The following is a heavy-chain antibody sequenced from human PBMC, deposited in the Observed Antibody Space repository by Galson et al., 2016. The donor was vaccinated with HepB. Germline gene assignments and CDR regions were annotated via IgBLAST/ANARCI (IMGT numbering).Heavy chain of an antibody. CDR3: EREGFTVVDRTYYYYGMDF. J-gene: IGHJ6*02. Sequence: SLRLPCAASGFTFGNYDMHWVRQATGKGLEWVSAIGAAGDTYYPGSVKGRFTISSENAKNALFLQMNSLIAGETAVYYCEREGFTVVDRTYYYYGMDFWGQGTTVTVSS. CDR2: IGAAGDT. CDR1: GFTFGNYD. D-gene: IGHD4-11*01. V-gene: IGHV3-13*01.